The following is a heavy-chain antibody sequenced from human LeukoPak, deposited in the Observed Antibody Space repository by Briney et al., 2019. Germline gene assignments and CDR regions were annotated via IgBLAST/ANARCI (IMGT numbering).Heavy chain of an antibody. CDR2: ISPFNGNT. D-gene: IGHD2-15*01. J-gene: IGHJ6*02. CDR3: ARDLDIVVVAAALRHYGLDV. CDR1: GYTFTRYG. Sequence: ASVKVSCKASGYTFTRYGISWVRQAPGQGLEGMGWISPFNGNTNYAHKVQGRGTMTTDTSTSTVYMELRSLRSDDTAVYYCARDLDIVVVAAALRHYGLDVWGQGTTVTVSS. V-gene: IGHV1-18*01.